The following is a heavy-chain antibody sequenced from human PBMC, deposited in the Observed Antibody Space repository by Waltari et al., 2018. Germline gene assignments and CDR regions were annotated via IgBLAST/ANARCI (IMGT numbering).Heavy chain of an antibody. D-gene: IGHD6-13*01. CDR3: ARDPGTSAGFDYFDY. J-gene: IGHJ4*02. CDR1: GFTFSSYE. V-gene: IGHV3-48*03. Sequence: EVQLVESGGGLVQPGGSLRLSCVASGFTFSSYEMNWVRQAPGKGLEWGSDVSSSGSKVHHADSVKARFTIFRDNAKNSLFLQMNSLRAEDTAVYYCARDPGTSAGFDYFDYWGQGTLVTVSS. CDR2: VSSSGSKV.